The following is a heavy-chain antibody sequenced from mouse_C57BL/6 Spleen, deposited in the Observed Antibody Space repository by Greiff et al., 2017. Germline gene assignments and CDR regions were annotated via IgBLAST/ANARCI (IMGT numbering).Heavy chain of an antibody. V-gene: IGHV1-22*01. CDR1: GYTFTDYN. D-gene: IGHD1-1*01. Sequence: VQLQQSGPELVKPGASVKMSCKASGYTFTDYNMHWVKQSHGQSLEWIGYINPDNGGTSYNQKFKGKATLTANKSSSTAYMQLRSLTSEDSAVYDCERVITTVGYDFGYWGKGTTLTVAT. CDR2: INPDNGGT. CDR3: ERVITTVGYDFGY. J-gene: IGHJ2*01.